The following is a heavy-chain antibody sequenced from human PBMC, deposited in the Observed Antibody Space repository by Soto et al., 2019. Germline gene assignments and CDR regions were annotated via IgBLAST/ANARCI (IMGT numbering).Heavy chain of an antibody. CDR3: ARDGQQLVPH. Sequence: EVQLVESGGGLVKPGGSLRLSCAASGFTFSSYSMNWVRQAPGKGLEWVSSISSSSSYIYYADSVKGRFTISRDNAKNSPYLQMNSLRAEDTAVYYCARDGQQLVPHWGQGTLVTVSS. CDR1: GFTFSSYS. J-gene: IGHJ4*02. CDR2: ISSSSSYI. V-gene: IGHV3-21*01. D-gene: IGHD6-13*01.